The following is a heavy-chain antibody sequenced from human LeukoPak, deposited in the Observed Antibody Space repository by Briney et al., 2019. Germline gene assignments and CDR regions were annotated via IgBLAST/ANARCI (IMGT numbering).Heavy chain of an antibody. J-gene: IGHJ4*02. CDR1: GYTFTGYY. CDR2: INPNSGGT. Sequence: ASVKVSCKASGYTFTGYYMHWVRQAPGQGLEWMGWINPNSGGTNYAQKFQGRVTMTRDTSISTAYMELSRLRSDDTAGYYCARVGGDSCGWYFDYWGQGTLVTVSS. V-gene: IGHV1-2*02. CDR3: ARVGGDSCGWYFDY. D-gene: IGHD6-19*01.